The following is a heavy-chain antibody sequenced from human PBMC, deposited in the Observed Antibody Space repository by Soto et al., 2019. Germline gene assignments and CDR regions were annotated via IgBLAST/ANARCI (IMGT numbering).Heavy chain of an antibody. D-gene: IGHD4-17*01. Sequence: QVQLQESGPGLVKPSQTLSLTCAVSGGSISSGSYYWSWIRQHPGKGLEWIGYIYYSGTTYYNPSLKSRVPLSGGPSRNQFSGRVGFVPAADPAVYYWARGGGLARVTTDYGGQGTLVTVPS. CDR2: IYYSGTT. CDR3: ARGGGLARVTTDY. J-gene: IGHJ4*02. CDR1: GGSISSGSYY. V-gene: IGHV4-31*11.